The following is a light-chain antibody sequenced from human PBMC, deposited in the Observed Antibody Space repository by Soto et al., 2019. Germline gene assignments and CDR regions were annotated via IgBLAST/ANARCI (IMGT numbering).Light chain of an antibody. Sequence: QSVLAQPPSVSAAPGQSVTISCSGSSSNIGGNSVSWYQQLPGTAPKLLIYDDDKRPSGIPDRFSGSKSGTSATLGITGFQTGDQADDYCGAWDSSLSVYVFGNGNKVTV. V-gene: IGLV1-51*01. J-gene: IGLJ1*01. CDR2: DDD. CDR3: GAWDSSLSVYV. CDR1: SSNIGGNS.